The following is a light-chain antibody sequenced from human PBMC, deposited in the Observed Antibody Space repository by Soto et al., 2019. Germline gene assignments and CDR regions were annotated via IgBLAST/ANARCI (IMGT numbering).Light chain of an antibody. CDR1: QSVSSSY. Sequence: EIVLTQSPGTLSLSPGERATLSCRASQSVSSSYLAWYQQKPGQAPRLLIYGASSRATGIPDRFSGSGSGTDFTLTISRLEPEDFAVYYCQQYGSPKWTFGQGTRWIS. CDR3: QQYGSPKWT. V-gene: IGKV3-20*01. J-gene: IGKJ1*01. CDR2: GAS.